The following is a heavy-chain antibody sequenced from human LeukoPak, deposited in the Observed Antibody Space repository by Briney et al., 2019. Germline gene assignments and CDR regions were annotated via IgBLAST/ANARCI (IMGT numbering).Heavy chain of an antibody. J-gene: IGHJ6*03. D-gene: IGHD1-1*01. Sequence: GGSLRLSCAASGFTFSSYAMNWVRQAPGMGLEWVSGISGSGSSTYYADSVKGRFTISRDKSRNTLYLQMNSLRAEDTAVYYCAKGDDPLVYYYYYMDVWGKGTTVTVSS. CDR2: ISGSGSST. V-gene: IGHV3-23*01. CDR1: GFTFSSYA. CDR3: AKGDDPLVYYYYYMDV.